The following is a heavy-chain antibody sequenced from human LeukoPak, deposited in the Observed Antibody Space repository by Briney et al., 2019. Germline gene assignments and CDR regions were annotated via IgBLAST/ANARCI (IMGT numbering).Heavy chain of an antibody. D-gene: IGHD4-17*01. J-gene: IGHJ4*02. CDR3: AREVADDYGDY. Sequence: SETLSLTCTVSGGSISSSSYYWGWIRQPPGKGLEWIGSIYYSGSTYYNPSLKSRVTISVDTSKNQFSLKLSSVTAADTAVYYCAREVADDYGDYWGQGTLVTVSS. CDR1: GGSISSSSYY. CDR2: IYYSGST. V-gene: IGHV4-39*07.